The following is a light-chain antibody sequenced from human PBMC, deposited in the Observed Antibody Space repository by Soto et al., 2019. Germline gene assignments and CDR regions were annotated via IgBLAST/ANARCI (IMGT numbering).Light chain of an antibody. V-gene: IGKV3-15*01. J-gene: IGKJ1*01. Sequence: EIVMTQSPATLSVSPGDRATLSCRASQSVSSDLAWYQQKPGQAPRLLIYGASTRATGVPDRFSGSGSGTEFTLTISSLQSEDFALYYCQQYNNWPPWTFGQGTKAEIK. CDR3: QQYNNWPPWT. CDR1: QSVSSD. CDR2: GAS.